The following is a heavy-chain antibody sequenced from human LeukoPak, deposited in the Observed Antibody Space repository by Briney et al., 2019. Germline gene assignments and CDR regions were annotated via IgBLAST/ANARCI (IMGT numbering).Heavy chain of an antibody. CDR1: GYRFTSYG. CDR2: ISFYSGNT. V-gene: IGHV1-18*01. Sequence: GASVKVSCKASGYRFTSYGISWVRQAPGQGLEWMGWISFYSGNTNYAPQLQGRVTLTTDTSTSPAYMELRSLRSDDTAVYYCARDKPTSGYYFFDYWGQGTLVTVSS. D-gene: IGHD3-3*01. CDR3: ARDKPTSGYYFFDY. J-gene: IGHJ4*02.